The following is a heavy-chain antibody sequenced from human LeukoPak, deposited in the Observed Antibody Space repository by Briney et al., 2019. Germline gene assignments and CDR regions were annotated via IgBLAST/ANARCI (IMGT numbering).Heavy chain of an antibody. CDR2: ISWNSGSI. V-gene: IGHV3-9*01. CDR3: AKDSFGYSYGYFDY. Sequence: PGRSLRLSCAASGFTFDDYAMHWVRQAPGKGLEWVSGISWNSGSIGCADSVKGRFTISRDNAKNSLYLQMNSLRAEDTALYYCAKDSFGYSYGYFDYWGQGTLVTVSS. CDR1: GFTFDDYA. J-gene: IGHJ4*02. D-gene: IGHD5-18*01.